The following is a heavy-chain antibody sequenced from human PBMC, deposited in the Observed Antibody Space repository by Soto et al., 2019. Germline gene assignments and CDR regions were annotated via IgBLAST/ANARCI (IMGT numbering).Heavy chain of an antibody. Sequence: ASVKVSCKASGYTFTGYYMHWVRQAPGQGLERMGWINPNSGGTNYAQKFQRRVTMTRDTSISTAYMELSRLRSDDTAVYYCARDRRIPQGYYYDSSGYPSRGAFDIWGQGTMVTVSS. CDR1: GYTFTGYY. J-gene: IGHJ3*02. D-gene: IGHD3-22*01. CDR3: ARDRRIPQGYYYDSSGYPSRGAFDI. CDR2: INPNSGGT. V-gene: IGHV1-2*02.